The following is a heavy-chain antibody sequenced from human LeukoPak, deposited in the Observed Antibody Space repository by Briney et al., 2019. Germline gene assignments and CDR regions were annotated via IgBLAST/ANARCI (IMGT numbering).Heavy chain of an antibody. CDR3: ARDALTGLSFDY. CDR1: GGSFSGYY. CDR2: INQSGRT. Sequence: SETLSLTCAVYGGSFSGYYWSWIRQPPGKGLEWIGEINQSGRTNYNPSLKSRVTMSLDTSKNQFSLKLSSVTAADTAVYYCARDALTGLSFDYRGQGTLVTVSS. V-gene: IGHV4-34*01. J-gene: IGHJ4*02. D-gene: IGHD7-27*01.